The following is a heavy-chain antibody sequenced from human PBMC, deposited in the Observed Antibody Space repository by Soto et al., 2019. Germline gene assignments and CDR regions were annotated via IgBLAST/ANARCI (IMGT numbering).Heavy chain of an antibody. Sequence: PSDTLSLTCTVSGGAISSSYWSWIRQPAGKGLEWIGRIYTSGSTNYNPSLKSRVTMSVDTSKNQFSLKLSSVTAEDTAVYYCARDGAAAGSYYYYYYGMDVGGQGTTVT. D-gene: IGHD6-13*01. CDR2: IYTSGST. V-gene: IGHV4-4*07. CDR1: GGAISSSY. CDR3: ARDGAAAGSYYYYYYGMDV. J-gene: IGHJ6*02.